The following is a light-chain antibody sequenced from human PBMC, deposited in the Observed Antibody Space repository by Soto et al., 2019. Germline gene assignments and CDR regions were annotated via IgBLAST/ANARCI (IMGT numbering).Light chain of an antibody. J-gene: IGKJ5*01. Sequence: ENLLTQSPATLSLSAGERATLFCRASEIINSGYLAWYQQKPGRAPRLLIYGASKRATGIPDRFSGSESGTHFTLTIDSLEPEDSAVYSCQQYGSSPPFGHGTRLEF. CDR2: GAS. V-gene: IGKV3-20*01. CDR3: QQYGSSPP. CDR1: EIINSGY.